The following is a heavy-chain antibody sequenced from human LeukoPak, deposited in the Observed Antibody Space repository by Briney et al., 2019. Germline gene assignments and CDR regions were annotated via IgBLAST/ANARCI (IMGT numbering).Heavy chain of an antibody. CDR2: ISSSSSYI. CDR1: GFTFSSYS. J-gene: IGHJ4*02. CDR3: ARGHYDVLAASYKWTPDY. Sequence: GGSLRLSCAASGFTFSSYSMNWVRQAPGKGLEWVSSISSSSSYIYYADSVKGRFTISRDNAKNSLYLQLNSLRVEDTAVYYCARGHYDVLAASYKWTPDYWGQGTLVTVSS. V-gene: IGHV3-21*01. D-gene: IGHD3-9*01.